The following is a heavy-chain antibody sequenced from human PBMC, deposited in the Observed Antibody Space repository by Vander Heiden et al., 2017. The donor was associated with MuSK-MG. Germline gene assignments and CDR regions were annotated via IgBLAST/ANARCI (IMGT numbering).Heavy chain of an antibody. Sequence: EVQLVQSGAEAKKPGESLKISCKGSGYSFTSYWIGWVRQMPGKGLEWIGINYPGDSDTRYSPSFQGQVTISADKSISTAYLQWSSLKASDTAMYYCATSLTTVITMFDYWGQGTLVTVSS. CDR3: ATSLTTVITMFDY. CDR2: NYPGDSDT. D-gene: IGHD4-17*01. V-gene: IGHV5-51*03. J-gene: IGHJ4*02. CDR1: GYSFTSYW.